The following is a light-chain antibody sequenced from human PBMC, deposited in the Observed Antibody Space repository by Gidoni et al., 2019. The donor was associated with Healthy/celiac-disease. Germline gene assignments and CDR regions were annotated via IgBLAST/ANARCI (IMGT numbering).Light chain of an antibody. Sequence: IQLTQSPSSLSASVGDRVTITFRASHGISSYLDWYHQKPGKAPKLLIYAASTLQSGVPSRFSGRGYGTDFTLTISSLQHEDFATYYCQQLNSYPFTFGPGTKVDIK. CDR2: AAS. J-gene: IGKJ3*01. CDR1: HGISSY. CDR3: QQLNSYPFT. V-gene: IGKV1-9*01.